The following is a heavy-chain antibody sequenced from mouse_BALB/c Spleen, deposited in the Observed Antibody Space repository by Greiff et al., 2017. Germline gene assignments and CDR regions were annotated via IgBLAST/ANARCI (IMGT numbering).Heavy chain of an antibody. CDR3: ARLTGLFDY. CDR2: INPSNGRT. CDR1: GYTFTSYW. J-gene: IGHJ2*01. Sequence: VQLQQPGAELVKPGASVKLSCKASGYTFTSYWMHWVKQRPGQGLEWIGEINPSNGRTNYNEKFKSKATLTVDKSSSTAYMQLSSLTSEDSAVYYCARLTGLFDYWGQGTTLTVSS. D-gene: IGHD4-1*01. V-gene: IGHV1S81*02.